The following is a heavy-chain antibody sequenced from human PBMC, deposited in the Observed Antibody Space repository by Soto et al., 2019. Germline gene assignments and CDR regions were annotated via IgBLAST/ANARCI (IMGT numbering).Heavy chain of an antibody. Sequence: SVKGSCKASGYTFTSYYIHWGRQAPGQGLEWMGVINPGGGSTNYAQKFKGRLTMTRDTSTSTVYMELSSLRSEDTAVYYCARPTVVGATVRYFFDYWGQGTLVTVYS. D-gene: IGHD1-26*01. J-gene: IGHJ4*01. V-gene: IGHV1-46*01. CDR2: INPGGGST. CDR3: ARPTVVGATVRYFFDY. CDR1: GYTFTSYY.